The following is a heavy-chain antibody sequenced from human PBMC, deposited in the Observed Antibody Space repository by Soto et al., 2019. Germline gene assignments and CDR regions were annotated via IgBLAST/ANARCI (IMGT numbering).Heavy chain of an antibody. V-gene: IGHV3-30*18. CDR1: GFTFSSYG. J-gene: IGHJ4*02. CDR2: ISYDGSNK. D-gene: IGHD6-13*01. Sequence: PGGSLRLSCAASGFTFSSYGMHWVRQAPGKGLEWVAVISYDGSNKYYAGSVKGRFTISRDNSKNTLYLQMNSLRAEDTAVYYCAKGPYSYPYYFDYWGQGTLVTVSS. CDR3: AKGPYSYPYYFDY.